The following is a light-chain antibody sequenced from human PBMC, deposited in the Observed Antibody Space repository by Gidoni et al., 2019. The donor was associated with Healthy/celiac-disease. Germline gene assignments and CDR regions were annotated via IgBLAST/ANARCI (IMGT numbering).Light chain of an antibody. J-gene: IGKJ5*01. CDR2: AAS. CDR1: QDISNY. Sequence: DIQMTQSPSSLSASVGDRVTITCQASQDISNYLNWYQQKPGKAPKLLIYAASNLETGVPSRFSRSGSGKDFTFTIISLQPEDIATYYCQQYYNLLTFXXXTRLEIK. V-gene: IGKV1-33*01. CDR3: QQYYNLLT.